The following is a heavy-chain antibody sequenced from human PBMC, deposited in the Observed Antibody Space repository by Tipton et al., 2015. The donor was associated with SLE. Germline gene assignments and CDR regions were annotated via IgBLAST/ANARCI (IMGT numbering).Heavy chain of an antibody. Sequence: LRLSCTVSGGSVSSESNYWGWLRQPPGKGLEWIGSIFYSENAYYNPTLKSRVTISVDTSKNQFSLRLTSVTAADTAVYYCARDNSGWSEDSYYYYVDVWGKGTTVTVS. J-gene: IGHJ6*03. D-gene: IGHD6-19*01. CDR3: ARDNSGWSEDSYYYYVDV. CDR1: GGSVSSESNY. V-gene: IGHV4-39*07. CDR2: IFYSENA.